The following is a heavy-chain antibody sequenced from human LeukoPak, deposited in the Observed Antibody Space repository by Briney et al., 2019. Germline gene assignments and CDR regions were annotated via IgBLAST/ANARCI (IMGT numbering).Heavy chain of an antibody. CDR3: VKDAQRGFDYSNSLEY. CDR1: GFTFNHYA. V-gene: IGHV3-33*06. Sequence: PGRSLTLSCAATGFTFNHYAMHWVRQAPGKGLEWVAVIWSDATNRYYADSVKGRFTISRDDAGKTLYLQMSSLRPEDTGVYYCVKDAQRGFDYSNSLEYWGQGTPVTVST. D-gene: IGHD4-11*01. J-gene: IGHJ4*02. CDR2: IWSDATNR.